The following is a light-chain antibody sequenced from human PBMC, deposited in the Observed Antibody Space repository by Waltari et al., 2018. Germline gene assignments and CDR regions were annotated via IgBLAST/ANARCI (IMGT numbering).Light chain of an antibody. CDR3: ASYTSSSNYV. J-gene: IGLJ1*01. CDR1: RSAVGGYDF. CDR2: DLT. Sequence: HSALTQPASVSGSPGQSITISCTGTRSAVGGYDFVAWYRQHPEKPPTPIIFDLTARPSGISARLSASKSGNTASLTISGLQSDDEADYYCASYTSSSNYVFGSGTTVTV. V-gene: IGLV2-14*03.